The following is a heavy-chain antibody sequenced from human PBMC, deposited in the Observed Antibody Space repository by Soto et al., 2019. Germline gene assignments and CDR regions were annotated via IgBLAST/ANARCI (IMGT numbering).Heavy chain of an antibody. D-gene: IGHD3-10*01. CDR1: GGTFSSYT. J-gene: IGHJ6*02. CDR2: IIPILGIA. V-gene: IGHV1-69*02. CDR3: AGVGGRGYYYYGMDV. Sequence: QVQLVQSGAEVKKPGSSVKVSCKASGGTFSSYTIRWVRQAPGQGLEWMGRIIPILGIANYAQKFQGRVTITADKSTSTAYMELSSLRSEDTAVYYCAGVGGRGYYYYGMDVWGQGTTVTVSS.